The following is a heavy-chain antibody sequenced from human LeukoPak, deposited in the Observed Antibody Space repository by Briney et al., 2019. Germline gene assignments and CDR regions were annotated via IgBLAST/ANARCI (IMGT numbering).Heavy chain of an antibody. CDR3: AREGYYGSGSPPSLYFDY. J-gene: IGHJ4*02. CDR1: AFTFTNFA. Sequence: GGSLRLSCAASAFTFTNFAMTWVRQTPGKGLEWVSSISADGADTYYADSVKGRFTISRDNSRSTLYLQMNSLRPEDTAIYYCAREGYYGSGSPPSLYFDYWGQGTLVTVSS. CDR2: ISADGADT. V-gene: IGHV3-23*01. D-gene: IGHD3-10*01.